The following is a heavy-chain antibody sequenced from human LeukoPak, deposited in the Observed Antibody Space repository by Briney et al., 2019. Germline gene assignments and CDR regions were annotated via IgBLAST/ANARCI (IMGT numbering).Heavy chain of an antibody. Sequence: SVKVSCKASGGTFSSYAISWVRQAPGQGLEWMGGIIPIFGTANYAQKFQGRVTITADESTSTAYMELSSLRSEDTAVYYCARGDIVVVPAAIGYYYYYMDVWGKGTTVTVSS. J-gene: IGHJ6*03. CDR3: ARGDIVVVPAAIGYYYYYMDV. CDR1: GGTFSSYA. V-gene: IGHV1-69*13. D-gene: IGHD2-2*01. CDR2: IIPIFGTA.